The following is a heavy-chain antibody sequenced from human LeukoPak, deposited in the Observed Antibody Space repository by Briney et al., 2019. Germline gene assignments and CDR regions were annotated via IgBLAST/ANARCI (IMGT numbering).Heavy chain of an antibody. CDR3: ARDHGYCSSTSCYPYY. J-gene: IGHJ4*02. CDR2: IIPIFGTA. V-gene: IGHV1-69*05. CDR1: GGTFSSYA. Sequence: SVKVSCKASGGTFSSYAISWVRQAPGQGLERMGGIIPIFGTANYAQKFQGRVTITTDESTSTAYMELSSLRSEDTAVYYCARDHGYCSSTSCYPYYWGQGTLVTVPS. D-gene: IGHD2-2*01.